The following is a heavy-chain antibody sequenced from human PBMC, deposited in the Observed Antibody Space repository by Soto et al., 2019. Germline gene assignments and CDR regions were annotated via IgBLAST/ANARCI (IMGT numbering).Heavy chain of an antibody. CDR3: ARGTPIGRYSDGRRYYYYGMDV. CDR1: GFTFSSYA. CDR2: ISYDGSNK. Sequence: QVQLVESGGGVVQPGRSLRLSCAASGFTFSSYAMHWVRQAPGKGLEWVAVISYDGSNKYYADSVKGRFTISRDNSKNTLYLQINSLRAEDTVVYYCARGTPIGRYSDGRRYYYYGMDVWGQGNTVTVSS. J-gene: IGHJ6*02. D-gene: IGHD5-18*01. V-gene: IGHV3-30-3*01.